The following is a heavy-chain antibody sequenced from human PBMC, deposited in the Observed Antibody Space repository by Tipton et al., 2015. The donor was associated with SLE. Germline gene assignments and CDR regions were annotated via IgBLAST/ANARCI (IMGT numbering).Heavy chain of an antibody. V-gene: IGHV4-34*01. Sequence: LRLSCAVYGGSFSGYYWSWIRQPPGKGLEWIGEVNYTGSTNYVPSLKSRVTISVDTSKNQFSLKLSSVTAADTAVYYCASDGDDSSGAFDIWGQGTMVTVSS. CDR3: ASDGDDSSGAFDI. CDR2: VNYTGST. CDR1: GGSFSGYY. J-gene: IGHJ3*02. D-gene: IGHD3-22*01.